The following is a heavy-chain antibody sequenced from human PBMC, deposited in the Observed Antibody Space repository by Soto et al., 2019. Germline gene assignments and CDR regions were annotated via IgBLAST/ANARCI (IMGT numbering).Heavy chain of an antibody. Sequence: PWWSLRLSCSASVFTFSRYEMNWFRQAPGKGLEWVSYISSSGSTIYYADSVKGRFTISRDNAKNSLYLQMNSLRAEDTAVYYYAREQLVYYYYGMDVWGQGTTVTVSS. CDR3: AREQLVYYYYGMDV. J-gene: IGHJ6*02. CDR1: VFTFSRYE. D-gene: IGHD6-13*01. V-gene: IGHV3-48*03. CDR2: ISSSGSTI.